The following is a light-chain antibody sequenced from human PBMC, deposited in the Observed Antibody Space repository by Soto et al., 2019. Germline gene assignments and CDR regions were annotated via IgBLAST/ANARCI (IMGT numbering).Light chain of an antibody. V-gene: IGKV1-5*03. J-gene: IGKJ1*01. CDR3: QQYNSHSPWT. CDR2: MAS. Sequence: DIQLTQSPDSLSASVGDRVTITCRASQTIRTFLNWYQQKSGKAPKVLISMASTLESGVPSRFSGSGSGTEFTLTISSLQPDDFATYYCQQYNSHSPWTFGQGTKVEIK. CDR1: QTIRTF.